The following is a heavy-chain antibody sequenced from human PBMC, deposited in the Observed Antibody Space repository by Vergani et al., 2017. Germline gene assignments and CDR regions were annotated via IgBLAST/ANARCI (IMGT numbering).Heavy chain of an antibody. CDR3: AKVVVAGTVGYVDY. CDR1: GFTFSSYA. CDR2: ISGSGGST. Sequence: EVQLLESGGGLVQPGGSLRLSCAASGFTFSSYAMSWVRQAPGKGLELVSAISGSGGSTYYEDSVKGRFTICRDNSKNTLYLQMNSLRAEDTAVYYWAKVVVAGTVGYVDYWGQGTLVTVSS. V-gene: IGHV3-23*01. J-gene: IGHJ4*02. D-gene: IGHD2-15*01.